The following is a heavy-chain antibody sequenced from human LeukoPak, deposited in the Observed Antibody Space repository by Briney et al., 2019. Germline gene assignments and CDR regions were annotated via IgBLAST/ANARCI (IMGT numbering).Heavy chain of an antibody. CDR3: AREGIAVAEFTRFDP. CDR2: ISSSGSTI. V-gene: IGHV3-11*01. J-gene: IGHJ5*02. Sequence: GGSLRLSCAASGFTFSDYYMSRIRQAPGKGLEWVSYISSSGSTIYYADSVKGRFTISSDNAKNSLYLQMNSLRAEDTAVYYCAREGIAVAEFTRFDPWGQGTLVTVSS. D-gene: IGHD6-19*01. CDR1: GFTFSDYY.